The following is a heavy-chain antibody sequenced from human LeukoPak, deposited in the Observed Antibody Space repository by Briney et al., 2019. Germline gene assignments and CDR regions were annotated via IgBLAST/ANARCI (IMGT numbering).Heavy chain of an antibody. D-gene: IGHD3-22*01. CDR2: ITGGGGST. CDR1: RFTFSTYG. Sequence: GGSLRLSCAASRFTFSTYGMSWVRQAPGKGLEWVSSITGGGGSTYYADSVKGRFTISRDNAKNSLYLQMNSLRAEDTAVYYCATPLDYYDSSGYHQGGDWGQGTPVTVSS. V-gene: IGHV3-23*01. J-gene: IGHJ4*02. CDR3: ATPLDYYDSSGYHQGGD.